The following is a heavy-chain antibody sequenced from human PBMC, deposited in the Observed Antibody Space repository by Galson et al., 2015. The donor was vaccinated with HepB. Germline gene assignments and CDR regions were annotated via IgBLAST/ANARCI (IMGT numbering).Heavy chain of an antibody. D-gene: IGHD5-24*01. Sequence: QSGAEVKKPGESLRISCKGSGYSFTSYWISWVRQMPGKGLEWMGRIDPSDSYTNYSPSFQGHVTISADKSISTAYLQWSSLKASDTAMYYCAIRVSGRGGYNRPFDYWGHGTLVTVSS. J-gene: IGHJ4*01. CDR1: GYSFTSYW. V-gene: IGHV5-10-1*01. CDR2: IDPSDSYT. CDR3: AIRVSGRGGYNRPFDY.